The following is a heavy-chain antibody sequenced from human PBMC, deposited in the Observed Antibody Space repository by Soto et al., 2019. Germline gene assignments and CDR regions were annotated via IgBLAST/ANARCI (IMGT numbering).Heavy chain of an antibody. V-gene: IGHV3-66*01. CDR2: IYSAGSA. D-gene: IGHD1-1*01. CDR1: GFTVSSYH. CDR3: VRGDNWSDEASDY. Sequence: PGGSLRLSCAASGFTVSSYHMSWVRQAPGKGLEWVSVIYSAGSADFADSVKGRFTVSRDTSKNTLYLQMNNLRADDTAVYYCVRGDNWSDEASDYWGQGTLVTVSS. J-gene: IGHJ4*02.